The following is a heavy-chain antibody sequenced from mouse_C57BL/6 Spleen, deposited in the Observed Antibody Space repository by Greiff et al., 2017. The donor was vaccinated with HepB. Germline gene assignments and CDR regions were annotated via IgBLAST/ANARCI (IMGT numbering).Heavy chain of an antibody. CDR3: AALTGTFAY. Sequence: QVQLQQPGAELVMPGASVKLSCKASGYTFTSYWMHWVKQRPGQGLEWIGEIDPSDSYTNYNQKFKGKSTLTVDKSSSTAYMQLSSLTSEDSAVYYCAALTGTFAYWGQVTLVTVSA. CDR2: IDPSDSYT. CDR1: GYTFTSYW. D-gene: IGHD4-1*01. J-gene: IGHJ3*01. V-gene: IGHV1-69*01.